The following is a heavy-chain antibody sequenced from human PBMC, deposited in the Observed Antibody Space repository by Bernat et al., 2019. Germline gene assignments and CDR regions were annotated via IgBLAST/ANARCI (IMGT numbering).Heavy chain of an antibody. CDR1: GFTVSSNY. V-gene: IGHV3-53*01. CDR2: IYSGGST. J-gene: IGHJ6*02. Sequence: EVQLVESGGGLIQPGGSLRLSCAASGFTVSSNYMSWVRQAPGKGLEWVSVIYSGGSTYYADSVKGRFTISRDNSKNTLYLQMNSLRAEDTAVYYCTRVVGDYHEDGMDVWGQGTTVTVSS. D-gene: IGHD4-17*01. CDR3: TRVVGDYHEDGMDV.